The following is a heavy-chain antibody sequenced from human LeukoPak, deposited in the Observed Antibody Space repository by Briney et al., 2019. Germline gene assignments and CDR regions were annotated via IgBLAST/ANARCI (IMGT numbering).Heavy chain of an antibody. CDR1: GFSFDDYG. V-gene: IGHV3-20*04. CDR3: ARTGTSVPDRFDP. J-gene: IGHJ5*02. CDR2: INWNGGRT. D-gene: IGHD1-1*01. Sequence: GGPLRLSCAASGFSFDDYGMSWVRQAPGMGLEWVSYINWNGGRTDYADSVKGRFTISRDNAKNSLHLQMHSLRAEDTAFYFCARTGTSVPDRFDPWGQGTLVTVSS.